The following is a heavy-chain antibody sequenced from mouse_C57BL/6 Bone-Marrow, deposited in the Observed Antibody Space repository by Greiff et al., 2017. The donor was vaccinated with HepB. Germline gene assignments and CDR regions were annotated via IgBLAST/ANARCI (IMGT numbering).Heavy chain of an antibody. J-gene: IGHJ1*03. D-gene: IGHD1-1*01. CDR3: TTDGSSWNWYFDV. CDR2: IDPEDGDT. CDR1: GFNIKDYY. Sequence: EVKLQQSGAELVRPGASVKLSCTASGFNIKDYYMHWVKQRPEQGLEWIGRIDPEDGDTEYAPKFQGKATMTADTSSNTAYLQLSSLTSEDTAVYYCTTDGSSWNWYFDVWGTGTTVTVSS. V-gene: IGHV14-1*01.